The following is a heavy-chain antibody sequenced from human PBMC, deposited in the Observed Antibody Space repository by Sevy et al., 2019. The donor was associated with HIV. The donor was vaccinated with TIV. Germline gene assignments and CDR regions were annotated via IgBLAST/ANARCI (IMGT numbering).Heavy chain of an antibody. V-gene: IGHV3-23*01. D-gene: IGHD3-3*01. CDR1: GFTFSSYA. CDR3: AKAPEHLRRKNAFDI. CDR2: ISGSGGST. Sequence: GGSLRLSCAASGFTFSSYAMSWVRQAPGKGLEWVSAISGSGGSTYYADSVKGRFTISRDNSKNTLYLQMNSLRAEDTDVYYCAKAPEHLRRKNAFDIWGQGTMVTVSS. J-gene: IGHJ3*02.